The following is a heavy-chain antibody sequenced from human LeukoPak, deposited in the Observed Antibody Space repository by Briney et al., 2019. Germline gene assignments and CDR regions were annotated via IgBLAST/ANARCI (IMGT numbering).Heavy chain of an antibody. J-gene: IGHJ5*02. D-gene: IGHD2-2*01. V-gene: IGHV3-23*01. Sequence: GGSLRLSCAASGFTFSSSAMSWVRQAPGKGLEWVSNISGSGSGGSTYYADSVKGWFTISRDNSKNTLYLQMNSLRAEDTAVYYCARDKYCSSTSCYNWFDPWGQGTLVTVSS. CDR2: ISGSGSGGST. CDR1: GFTFSSSA. CDR3: ARDKYCSSTSCYNWFDP.